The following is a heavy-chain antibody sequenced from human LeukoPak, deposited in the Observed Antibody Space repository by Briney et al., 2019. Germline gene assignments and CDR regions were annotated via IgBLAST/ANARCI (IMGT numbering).Heavy chain of an antibody. V-gene: IGHV3-66*01. Sequence: GGSLRLSCAASGFTVSNNWMNWVRQAPGKGLEWVSLIFSGGDTQYADSVKDRFTISRDASKNTLYLQMSNLGAEDTAVYYCARVPSAVTANTYAWGQGTLVTVSS. CDR3: ARVPSAVTANTYA. D-gene: IGHD2-2*01. CDR2: IFSGGDT. J-gene: IGHJ5*02. CDR1: GFTVSNNW.